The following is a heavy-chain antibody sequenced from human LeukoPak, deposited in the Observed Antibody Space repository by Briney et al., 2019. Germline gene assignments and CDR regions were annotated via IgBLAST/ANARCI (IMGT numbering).Heavy chain of an antibody. CDR1: GGSISSSNW. CDR2: IYHSGST. J-gene: IGHJ3*02. CDR3: ARDRSYDAFDI. V-gene: IGHV4-4*02. Sequence: KTSETLSLTCAVSGGSISSSNWWSWVRQPPGKGLEWIGEIYHSGSTNYNPSLKSRVTILVDKSKNQFSLKLSSVTAADTAVYYCARDRSYDAFDIWGQGTMVTVSS.